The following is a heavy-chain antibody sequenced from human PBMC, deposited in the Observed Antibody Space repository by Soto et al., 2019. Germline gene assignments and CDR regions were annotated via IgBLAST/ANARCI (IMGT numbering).Heavy chain of an antibody. CDR1: GGSISSSNW. CDR3: ARAQWRTMVRGVIIDYYYGMDV. J-gene: IGHJ6*02. D-gene: IGHD3-10*01. Sequence: KLRRTLSLTCAVSGGSISSSNWWSWVRQPPGKGLEWIGEIYHSGSTNYNPSLKSRVTISVDKSKNQFSLKLSSVTAADTAVYYCARAQWRTMVRGVIIDYYYGMDVWGQGTTVTVSS. V-gene: IGHV4-4*03. CDR2: IYHSGST.